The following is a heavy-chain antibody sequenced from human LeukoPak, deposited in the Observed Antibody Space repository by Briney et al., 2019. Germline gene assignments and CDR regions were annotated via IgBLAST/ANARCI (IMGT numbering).Heavy chain of an antibody. V-gene: IGHV3-23*01. D-gene: IGHD2-2*01. CDR2: ISGSGGST. J-gene: IGHJ4*02. CDR1: GITFSSHS. Sequence: GGSLRLSCAASGITFSSHSMNWVRQTPGKGLEWVSAISGSGGSTYYADSVKGRFTISRDNSKNTLYLQMNSLRAEDTAVYYCAKDHGGQLHPGGHFDYWGQGTLVTVSS. CDR3: AKDHGGQLHPGGHFDY.